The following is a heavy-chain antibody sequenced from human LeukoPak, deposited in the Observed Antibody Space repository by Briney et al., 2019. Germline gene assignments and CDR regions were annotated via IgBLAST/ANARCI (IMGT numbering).Heavy chain of an antibody. CDR1: GGSISSSTYY. J-gene: IGHJ6*02. Sequence: SETLSLTCTVSGGSISSSTYYWVWIRQPPGKGLEWIGYIYYSGSTYYNPSLKSRVTISVDTSKNQFSLKLSSVTAADTAVYYCARNHYRGMDVWGQGTTVTVSS. V-gene: IGHV4-31*03. CDR3: ARNHYRGMDV. D-gene: IGHD1-14*01. CDR2: IYYSGST.